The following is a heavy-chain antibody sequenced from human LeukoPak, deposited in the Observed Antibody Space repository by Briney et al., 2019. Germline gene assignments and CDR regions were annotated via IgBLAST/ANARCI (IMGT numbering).Heavy chain of an antibody. V-gene: IGHV3-30*02. CDR2: IRYDASNK. CDR3: AKDYTAYGDYFDY. CDR1: GFTFSSYG. Sequence: GGSLRLSCAASGFTFSSYGMHWVRQAPGKGLEWVAFIRYDASNKYYADSVKGRFTISRDNSKNTLYLQMNSPRAEDTAVYYCAKDYTAYGDYFDYWGQGTLVTVSS. D-gene: IGHD4-17*01. J-gene: IGHJ4*02.